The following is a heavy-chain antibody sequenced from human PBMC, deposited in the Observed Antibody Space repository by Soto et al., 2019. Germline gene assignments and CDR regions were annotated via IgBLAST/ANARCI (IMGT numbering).Heavy chain of an antibody. J-gene: IGHJ6*02. Sequence: GASVKVSCKASGDTFSSYAISWVRQPPGQGLEWMGGIIPIFGTANYAQKFQGRVTITADESTSTAYMELSSLRSEDTAVYYCARDGSGYRSRASPMDVWGQGTTVTVSS. CDR2: IIPIFGTA. V-gene: IGHV1-69*13. CDR3: ARDGSGYRSRASPMDV. CDR1: GDTFSSYA. D-gene: IGHD3-22*01.